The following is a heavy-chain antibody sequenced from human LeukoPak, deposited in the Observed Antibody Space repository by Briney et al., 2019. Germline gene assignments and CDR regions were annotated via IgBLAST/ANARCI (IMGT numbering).Heavy chain of an antibody. CDR3: ARTLDYYDSSGYFY. CDR2: ISGSGGNT. CDR1: GFTFSTYA. J-gene: IGHJ4*02. D-gene: IGHD3-22*01. V-gene: IGHV3-23*01. Sequence: AGGSLRLSCAASGFTFSTYAMSWVRQAPGKGLEWVSTISGSGGNTYYADSVKGRFTISRDNSKNTLYLQMNSLRAEDTAVYCCARTLDYYDSSGYFYWGQGTLVTASS.